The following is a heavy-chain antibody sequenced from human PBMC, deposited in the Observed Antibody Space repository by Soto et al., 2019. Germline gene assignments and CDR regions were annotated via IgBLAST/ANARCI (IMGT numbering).Heavy chain of an antibody. V-gene: IGHV3-30*18. J-gene: IGHJ6*02. D-gene: IGHD6-19*01. CDR3: AKLPRSGWHHYYSGMDT. CDR1: GFTFSNFG. Sequence: QVQLVESGGTVIQPGRSLRLSCAASGFTFSNFGMHWVRQAPGTGLEWVAVISHDEHIKAYTDSVKGRFSISRDNSKNTLYPQMNSLKAEDTAVYYCAKLPRSGWHHYYSGMDTWGQGTTVTVPS. CDR2: ISHDEHIK.